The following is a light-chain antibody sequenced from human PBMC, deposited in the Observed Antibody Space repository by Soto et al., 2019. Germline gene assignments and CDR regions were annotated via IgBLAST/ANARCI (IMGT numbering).Light chain of an antibody. V-gene: IGKV3-15*01. CDR1: QRISSN. CDR2: GAS. Sequence: EIVMTQSPATLSVSPGERATLSCRASQRISSNLAWFQQKPGQAPRLLIYGASNRATGIPDRFSGSGSGAEFTLTISRLQSEDFAVYYCQKYNNWPPITFGQGTRLEIK. J-gene: IGKJ5*01. CDR3: QKYNNWPPIT.